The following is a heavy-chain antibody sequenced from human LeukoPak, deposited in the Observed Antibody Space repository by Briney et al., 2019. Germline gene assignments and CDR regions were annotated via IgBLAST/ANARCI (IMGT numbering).Heavy chain of an antibody. V-gene: IGHV3-53*01. CDR2: IYSGGNT. CDR3: AKDGKYSSSDYDY. Sequence: GGSLRLSCAASGFTVSSNYMSWVRQAPGKGLEWVSVIYSGGNTYYADSVKGRFTISRDNSKNTLYLQMNSLRAEDTAVYYCAKDGKYSSSDYDYWGQGTLVTVSS. CDR1: GFTVSSNY. D-gene: IGHD6-6*01. J-gene: IGHJ4*02.